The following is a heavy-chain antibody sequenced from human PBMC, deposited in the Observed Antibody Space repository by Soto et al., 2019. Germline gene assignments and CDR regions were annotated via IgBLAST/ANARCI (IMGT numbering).Heavy chain of an antibody. CDR3: ARVQREYSGYDPPYYYYMDV. CDR1: GFTFSSYS. Sequence: PGGSLRLSCAASGFTFSSYSMNWVRQAPGNGLEWVSSISSSSSYIYYADSVKGRFTISRDNAKNSLYLQMNSLRAEDTAVYYCARVQREYSGYDPPYYYYMDVWGKGTTVTVS. V-gene: IGHV3-21*01. J-gene: IGHJ6*03. CDR2: ISSSSSYI. D-gene: IGHD5-12*01.